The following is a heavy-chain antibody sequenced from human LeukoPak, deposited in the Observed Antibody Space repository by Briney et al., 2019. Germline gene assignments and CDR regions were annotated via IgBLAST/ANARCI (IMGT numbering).Heavy chain of an antibody. CDR2: IKNDGSEK. D-gene: IGHD5-12*01. CDR3: TRDSGLTGYDLLDY. CDR1: GFTFSTYW. V-gene: IGHV3-7*01. J-gene: IGHJ4*02. Sequence: GSLRLSCAASGFTFSTYWITWVRQAPGKGLEWVANIKNDGSEKYYVDSVKGRFTISRDNAENSLFLQMNSLRVEDTAIYYCTRDSGLTGYDLLDYWGQGTLVTVSS.